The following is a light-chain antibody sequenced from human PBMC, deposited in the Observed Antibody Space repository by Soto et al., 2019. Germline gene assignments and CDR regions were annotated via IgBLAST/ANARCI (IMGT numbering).Light chain of an antibody. J-gene: IGKJ5*01. CDR3: QQLDSYSA. Sequence: DIQLTQSPSFPSASVGDRVTITCRASLGSSSYLACYQQKPGKAPQLLIYAAYTLQSGAPSRFSGSGSGTAFILLISSLQPEHCATYYCQQLDSYSAFGQGTRLEI. CDR2: AAY. CDR1: LGSSSY. V-gene: IGKV1-9*01.